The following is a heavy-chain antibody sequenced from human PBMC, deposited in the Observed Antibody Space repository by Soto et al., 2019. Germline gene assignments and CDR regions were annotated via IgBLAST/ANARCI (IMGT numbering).Heavy chain of an antibody. Sequence: QVQLVQSGAEVKKPGASVKVSCKASGYTFTSYAMHWVRQAPGQRLEWMGWINAGNGNTKYSQKFQGRVTITRDTSASTAYMELSSLRSEDTAVYYCARDALVVRYFGWWTYRGWYFDLWGRGTLVTVSS. CDR3: ARDALVVRYFGWWTYRGWYFDL. D-gene: IGHD3-9*01. CDR1: GYTFTSYA. CDR2: INAGNGNT. V-gene: IGHV1-3*01. J-gene: IGHJ2*01.